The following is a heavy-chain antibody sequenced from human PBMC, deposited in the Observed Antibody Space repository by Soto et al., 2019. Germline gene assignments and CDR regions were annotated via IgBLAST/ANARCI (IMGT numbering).Heavy chain of an antibody. CDR2: TYYRSKWYN. CDR1: GDSVSSNSAA. J-gene: IGHJ5*02. CDR3: ARANVGNWFDP. Sequence: PSQTLSLTCAISGDSVSSNSAAYNWIRQSPSRGLEWLGRTYYRSKWYNEYAASVKSRITINPDTSNNQFSLQLNSVTPDDTAVYYCARANVGNWFDPWGQGTLVTVSS. V-gene: IGHV6-1*01. D-gene: IGHD1-26*01.